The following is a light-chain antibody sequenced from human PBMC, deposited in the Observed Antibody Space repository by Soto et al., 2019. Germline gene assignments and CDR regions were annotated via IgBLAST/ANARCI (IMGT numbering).Light chain of an antibody. CDR3: CSYAGSSTPWG. CDR2: EGS. V-gene: IGLV2-23*01. J-gene: IGLJ3*02. CDR1: SSDVGSYNL. Sequence: QSALTQPASVCGSPGQSITISCTGTSSDVGSYNLVSWYQQHPGKAPKLMIYEGSKRPSGVSNRFSGSKSGNTASLTISGLHAEDEADYYCCSYAGSSTPWGFGGGSQLTFL.